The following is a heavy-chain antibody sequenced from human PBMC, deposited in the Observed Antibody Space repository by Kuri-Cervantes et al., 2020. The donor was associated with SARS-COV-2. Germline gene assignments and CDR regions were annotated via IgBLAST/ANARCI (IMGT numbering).Heavy chain of an antibody. J-gene: IGHJ4*02. V-gene: IGHV1-69*13. D-gene: IGHD2-2*01. CDR3: ARDCSGTDCYIIIYAMSE. Sequence: SVKVSCKASGDSFCSYSFNWARQAPGQGLEWMGGIIPMFGTADYAQKFQGKVTITADESTSTVYMELTSLRSDDTAVYYCARDCSGTDCYIIIYAMSEWGQGTLVTVSS. CDR1: GDSFCSYS. CDR2: IIPMFGTA.